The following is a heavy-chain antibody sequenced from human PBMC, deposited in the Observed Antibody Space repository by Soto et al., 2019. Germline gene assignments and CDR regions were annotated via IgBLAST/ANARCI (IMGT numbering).Heavy chain of an antibody. J-gene: IGHJ4*02. CDR2: ISYDGSNK. Sequence: GGSLRLSCAASGFTFSSYGMHWVRQAPGKGLEWVAVISYDGSNKYYADSVKGRFTISRDNSKNTLYLQMNSLRAEDTAVYYCAKGVLKVKAVADYFDYWGQGTLVTVSS. V-gene: IGHV3-30*18. CDR3: AKGVLKVKAVADYFDY. CDR1: GFTFSSYG. D-gene: IGHD6-19*01.